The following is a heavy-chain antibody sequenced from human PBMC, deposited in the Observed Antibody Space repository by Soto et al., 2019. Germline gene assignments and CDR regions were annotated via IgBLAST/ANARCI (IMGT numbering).Heavy chain of an antibody. D-gene: IGHD2-2*01. CDR2: INPYNGNT. Sequence: GASVKVSCKASGYTFTRHGINWVRQAPGQGLEWLGWINPYNGNTKYAQKVQGRVTMTTDTSTSTAYMDLRSLRSDDTAVYYCAGGPTSSRVDSWGRGPLVTVPS. CDR3: AGGPTSSRVDS. V-gene: IGHV1-18*01. J-gene: IGHJ4*02. CDR1: GYTFTRHG.